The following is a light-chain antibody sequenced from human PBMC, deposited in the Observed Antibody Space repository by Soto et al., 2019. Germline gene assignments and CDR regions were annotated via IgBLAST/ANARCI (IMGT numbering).Light chain of an antibody. CDR2: GAS. V-gene: IGKV3-15*01. CDR3: QQYNSWLWT. J-gene: IGKJ1*01. CDR1: QSVGSN. Sequence: EIVMTQSPATLSVSPGERVTLSCRARQSVGSNLAWYQQKPGQAPRLLIYGASTRATGIPARFSGSGSGTEFTLIISSLQSEDSAVYYCQQYNSWLWTFGQGTKVDIK.